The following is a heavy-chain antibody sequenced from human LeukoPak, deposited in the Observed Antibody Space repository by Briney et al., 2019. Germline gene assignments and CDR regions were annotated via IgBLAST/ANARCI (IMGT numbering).Heavy chain of an antibody. Sequence: GGSLTLSWAVSGFTFSAYGMRWVRQAPGKGLEWVAVIGYDGSKEYYLDAVKGRFTISRDNSKNTLFLQMNSLRVDDTAVYYCARDWNGSPAYDTFDFWGQGTMVTVSS. D-gene: IGHD1-26*01. V-gene: IGHV3-33*01. CDR2: IGYDGSKE. CDR3: ARDWNGSPAYDTFDF. CDR1: GFTFSAYG. J-gene: IGHJ3*01.